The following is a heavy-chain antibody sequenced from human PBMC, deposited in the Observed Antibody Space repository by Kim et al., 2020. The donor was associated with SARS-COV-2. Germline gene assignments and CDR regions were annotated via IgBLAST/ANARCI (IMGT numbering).Heavy chain of an antibody. J-gene: IGHJ4*02. V-gene: IGHV4-39*01. CDR3: GRQLCGGECYPDF. CDR2: IYYSGNT. D-gene: IGHD2-21*01. CDR1: GGSTRSSTYY. Sequence: SETLSLTCTVSGGSTRSSTYYWGWLRPPPGKGREWIGSIYYSGNTYYNPSLKSRVTITVDTTNNQFSLMLNSVTAADTAVYYCGRQLCGGECYPDFCGQG.